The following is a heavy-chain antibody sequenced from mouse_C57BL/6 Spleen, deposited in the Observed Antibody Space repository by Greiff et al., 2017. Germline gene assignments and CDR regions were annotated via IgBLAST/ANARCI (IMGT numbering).Heavy chain of an antibody. CDR1: GYTFTSYW. V-gene: IGHV1-64*01. J-gene: IGHJ3*01. CDR3: ASYSSSWFAY. CDR2: IHPNSGST. Sequence: QVQLQQPGAELVKPGASVKLSCKASGYTFTSYWMHWVKQRPGQGLEWIGMIHPNSGSTNYNEKFKSKATLTVDTSSSTAYMQLSSLTSEDSAVYYCASYSSSWFAYWGQGTLVTVSA. D-gene: IGHD1-1*01.